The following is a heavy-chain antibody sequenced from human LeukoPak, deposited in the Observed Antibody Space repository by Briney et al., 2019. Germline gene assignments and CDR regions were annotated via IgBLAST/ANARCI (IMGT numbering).Heavy chain of an antibody. Sequence: ASVKVSCKASGYIFTGYYLHWVRQAPGQGLEWMGWVNPNSGGTNYAQKFQGRVTMTRDTSISTAYMELSRLRSDDTAVYYCAKAHGTYYYDSSGRNWFDPWGQGTLVTVSS. CDR2: VNPNSGGT. J-gene: IGHJ5*02. V-gene: IGHV1-2*02. CDR3: AKAHGTYYYDSSGRNWFDP. CDR1: GYIFTGYY. D-gene: IGHD3-22*01.